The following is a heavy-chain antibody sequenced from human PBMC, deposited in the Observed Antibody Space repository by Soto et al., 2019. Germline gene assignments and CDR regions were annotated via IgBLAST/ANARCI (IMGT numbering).Heavy chain of an antibody. D-gene: IGHD3-3*01. J-gene: IGHJ4*02. CDR3: ANDPLNYDFSDY. Sequence: GGSLRLSGAASVLTFSSYDMSWVCQAPGKGLEWVSAISGSGGSTYYADSVKGRFTISRDNSKNTLYLQMNSLRAEDTAVYYCANDPLNYDFSDYWGQGTLVTVSS. V-gene: IGHV3-23*01. CDR2: ISGSGGST. CDR1: VLTFSSYD.